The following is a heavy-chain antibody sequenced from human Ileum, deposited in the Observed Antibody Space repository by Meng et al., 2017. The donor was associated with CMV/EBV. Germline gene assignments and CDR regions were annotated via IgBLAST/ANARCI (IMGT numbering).Heavy chain of an antibody. D-gene: IGHD2-2*01. CDR1: GYTFTSYD. J-gene: IGHJ4*01. CDR3: ARAGALYCSSTSCLDFDY. V-gene: IGHV1-8*01. Sequence: ASVKVSCKASGYTFTSYDINWVRQATGQGLEWMGWMNPNSGNTGYAQKFQGRVTMTRNTSISTAYMELSSLRSEDTAVYYCARAGALYCSSTSCLDFDYWGQGKPVTVSS. CDR2: MNPNSGNT.